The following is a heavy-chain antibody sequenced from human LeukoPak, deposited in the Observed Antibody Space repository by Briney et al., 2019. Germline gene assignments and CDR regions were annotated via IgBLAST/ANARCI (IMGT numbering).Heavy chain of an antibody. Sequence: ASVKVSCKASGYTFTSYGISWVRQAPGQGLEWMGWISAYNGNTNYAQKLQGRVTMTTDTSTSTAYMELRSLRSDDTAVYYCARSPDYDSSGYYLNWFDPWGQGTQVTVSS. J-gene: IGHJ5*02. CDR2: ISAYNGNT. CDR3: ARSPDYDSSGYYLNWFDP. D-gene: IGHD3-22*01. V-gene: IGHV1-18*01. CDR1: GYTFTSYG.